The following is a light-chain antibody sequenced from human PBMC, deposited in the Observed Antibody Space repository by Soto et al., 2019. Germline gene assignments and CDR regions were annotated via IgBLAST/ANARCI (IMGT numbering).Light chain of an antibody. CDR1: QSISRW. CDR2: HAS. Sequence: DLQMTQSPSTLSASVGDRVTITCRASQSISRWVAWYQQKPGRAPKLLIYHASGLESGVPSRFSGDGSGTDFTLTITGLQPDDFATYYCQQYHTYWTFGQGTKVEIK. V-gene: IGKV1-5*03. CDR3: QQYHTYWT. J-gene: IGKJ1*01.